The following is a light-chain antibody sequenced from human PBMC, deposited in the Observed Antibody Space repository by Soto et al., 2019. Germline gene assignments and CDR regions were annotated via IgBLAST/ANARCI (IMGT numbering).Light chain of an antibody. J-gene: IGKJ5*01. Sequence: EIVLTQSPATLSLSPGERATLSCRASQSVSTYLAWYQQKPGQAPRLLIYDASNRATGIPARFSGGGSGTDFTLTISSLEPEDFAVYYCQQRGSWPPSITFGQGTRLEIK. V-gene: IGKV3-11*01. CDR3: QQRGSWPPSIT. CDR1: QSVSTY. CDR2: DAS.